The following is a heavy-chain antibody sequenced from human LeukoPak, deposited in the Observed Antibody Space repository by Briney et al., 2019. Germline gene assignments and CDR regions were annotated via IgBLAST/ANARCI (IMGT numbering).Heavy chain of an antibody. D-gene: IGHD3-22*01. Sequence: GGSLRLSCAASGLTVSSSYMSWVRQAPGKGLEWVSVVSGSGDFTFYADSVKGRFTVFRDNSKNTLYLQMNGLRAEDTAVYYCAKDQGDYYDGSGLDSWGQGTLVTVHS. J-gene: IGHJ4*02. CDR2: VSGSGDFT. CDR3: AKDQGDYYDGSGLDS. V-gene: IGHV3-23*01. CDR1: GLTVSSSY.